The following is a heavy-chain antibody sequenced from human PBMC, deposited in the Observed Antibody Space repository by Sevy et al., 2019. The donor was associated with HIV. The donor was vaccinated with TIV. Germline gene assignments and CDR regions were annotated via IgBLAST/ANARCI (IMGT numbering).Heavy chain of an antibody. D-gene: IGHD2-21*01. CDR1: GGSISSNS. Sequence: SETLFLTCSVSGGSISSNSWNWIRQPPGKGLEWIGYIYYTGSTNYNPSLKSRVTISVDTSKNQISLTLSSVTAADTAVYYCARDGGDGYNPSGFDIWGQGTMVTVSS. J-gene: IGHJ3*02. CDR3: ARDGGDGYNPSGFDI. CDR2: IYYTGST. V-gene: IGHV4-59*01.